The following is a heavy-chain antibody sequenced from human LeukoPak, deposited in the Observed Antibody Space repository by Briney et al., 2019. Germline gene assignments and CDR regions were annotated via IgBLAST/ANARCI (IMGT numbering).Heavy chain of an antibody. Sequence: PGGSLRLSCAASGFTFSSYAMSWVRQAPGKGLEWASAISGSGGSTYYADSVKGRFTISRDNSKNTLYLQMNSLRAEDTAVYYCAKESYCSSTSCYTDNWFDPWGQGTLVTVSS. D-gene: IGHD2-2*02. CDR3: AKESYCSSTSCYTDNWFDP. V-gene: IGHV3-23*01. J-gene: IGHJ5*02. CDR2: ISGSGGST. CDR1: GFTFSSYA.